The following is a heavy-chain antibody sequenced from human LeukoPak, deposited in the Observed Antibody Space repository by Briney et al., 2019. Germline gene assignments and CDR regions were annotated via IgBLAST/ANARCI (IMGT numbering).Heavy chain of an antibody. CDR3: ARGRPTNYYYGSRGYYFDY. J-gene: IGHJ4*02. D-gene: IGHD3-10*01. V-gene: IGHV1-18*01. CDR1: GYTFTSYG. CDR2: ISAYNGNT. Sequence: ASVKVSCKASGYTFTSYGISWVRQAPGQGLEWMGWISAYNGNTNYAQKLQGRVTMTTDTSTSTAYMELGSLRSDDTAVYYCARGRPTNYYYGSRGYYFDYWGQGTLVTVSS.